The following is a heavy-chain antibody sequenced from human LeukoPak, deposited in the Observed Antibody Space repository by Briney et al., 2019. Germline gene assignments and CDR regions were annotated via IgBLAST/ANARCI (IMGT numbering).Heavy chain of an antibody. Sequence: PSETLSLTCTVSGGSISSSSYYWGWIRQPPGKGLEWIGSIYYSGSTYYNPSLKSRLTISVDTSKNQFSLKLSSVTAADTAVYYCARGWDTAMVHWGQGTLVTVSS. CDR1: GGSISSSSYY. J-gene: IGHJ4*02. V-gene: IGHV4-39*07. D-gene: IGHD5-18*01. CDR3: ARGWDTAMVH. CDR2: IYYSGST.